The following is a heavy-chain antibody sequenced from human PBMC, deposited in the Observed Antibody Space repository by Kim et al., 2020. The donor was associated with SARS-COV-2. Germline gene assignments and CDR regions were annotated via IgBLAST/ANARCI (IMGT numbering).Heavy chain of an antibody. V-gene: IGHV3-30*18. Sequence: GGSLRLSCRCSGFTFTSYAMHWVRQAPGKGLEWVAVISYDGSNKYYADSVKGRFTISRDNSKNTLYLQMNSLRAEDTAVYYCAKHGDTVRLLMFYPWG. CDR3: AKHGDTVRLLMFYP. J-gene: IGHJ5*02. D-gene: IGHD5-18*01. CDR1: GFTFTSYA. CDR2: ISYDGSNK.